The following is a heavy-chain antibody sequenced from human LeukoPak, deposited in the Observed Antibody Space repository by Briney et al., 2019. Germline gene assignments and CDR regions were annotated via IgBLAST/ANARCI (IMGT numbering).Heavy chain of an antibody. CDR1: GYTFTSYG. CDR2: ISAYNGNT. Sequence: ASVKVSCKASGYTFTSYGISWVRQAPGQGLEWMGWISAYNGNTNYAQKLQSRVTMTTDTSTSTAYMELRSLRSDDTAVYYCARDYDIRFLEWLLYYGMDVWGQGTTVTVSS. J-gene: IGHJ6*02. CDR3: ARDYDIRFLEWLLYYGMDV. D-gene: IGHD3-3*01. V-gene: IGHV1-18*01.